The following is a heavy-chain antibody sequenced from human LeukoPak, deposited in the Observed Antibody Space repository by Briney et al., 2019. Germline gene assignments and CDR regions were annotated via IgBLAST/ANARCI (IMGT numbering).Heavy chain of an antibody. V-gene: IGHV3-21*01. D-gene: IGHD3-3*01. CDR3: ARYDGGPTYYDFWSGYRAPFDY. CDR1: GFTFSSYS. Sequence: GGSLRLSCAASGFTFSSYSMNWVRQAPGKGLEWVSSISSSSSYIYYADSVKGRFTISRDNAKNSLYLQMNSLRAEDTAVYYCARYDGGPTYYDFWSGYRAPFDYWGQGTLVTVSS. J-gene: IGHJ4*02. CDR2: ISSSSSYI.